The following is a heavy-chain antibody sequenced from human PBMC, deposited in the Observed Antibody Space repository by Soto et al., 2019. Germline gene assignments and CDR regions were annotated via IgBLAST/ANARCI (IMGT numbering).Heavy chain of an antibody. CDR2: IYFSGST. D-gene: IGHD6-19*01. J-gene: IGHJ4*02. Sequence: QVHLQASGPGLVKPSETLSLTCTVSGGSINGYYWNWIRQTPGKGLEWLGYIYFSGSTQYNPSLKTRLTISLDTSKKQFSLKLSSVTAADTAVYYCARQEAVPGTPFDSWGQGTLVAVSS. CDR1: GGSINGYY. V-gene: IGHV4-59*01. CDR3: ARQEAVPGTPFDS.